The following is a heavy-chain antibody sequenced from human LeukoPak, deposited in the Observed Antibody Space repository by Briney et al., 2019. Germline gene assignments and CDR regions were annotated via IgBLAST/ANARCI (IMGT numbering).Heavy chain of an antibody. J-gene: IGHJ3*01. V-gene: IGHV3-21*01. D-gene: IGHD6-6*01. Sequence: PGGSLRLSCAASEFTFSSHFMNWVRQAPGKGLEWVSSISSGGPSVLYADSLKGRFTISRDNTKDSLYLQMNSLRPEDTAVYYCARERYSRSSHDALDLWGRGTMVTVSS. CDR3: ARERYSRSSHDALDL. CDR2: ISSGGPSV. CDR1: EFTFSSHF.